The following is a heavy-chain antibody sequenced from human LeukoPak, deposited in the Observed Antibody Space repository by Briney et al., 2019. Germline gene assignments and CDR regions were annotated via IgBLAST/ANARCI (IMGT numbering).Heavy chain of an antibody. CDR2: MNPNSGNT. CDR1: GYTFTSYD. V-gene: IGHV1-8*01. D-gene: IGHD3-10*01. CDR3: AREVLGVRGVIYY. Sequence: GASVKVSCKASGYTFTSYDINWVRQATGQGLEWMGWMNPNSGNTGYVQKFQGRVTMTRNTSISTAYMELSSLRSEDTAVYYCAREVLGVRGVIYYWGQGTLVTVSS. J-gene: IGHJ4*02.